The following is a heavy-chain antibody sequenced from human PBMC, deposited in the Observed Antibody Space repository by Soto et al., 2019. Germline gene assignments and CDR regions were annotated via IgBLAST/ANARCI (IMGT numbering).Heavy chain of an antibody. V-gene: IGHV1-3*04. CDR3: ARRGSSSVDY. Sequence: QVQLVQSGAEVRKPGASVKVSCKASGYSFITYAMHWLRQAPGQRLEWMGWINTINGNTEYSQRFQGRITIIRDTSATTTYMDLGSLTSEDTAVYFCARRGSSSVDYWGQGTLVTVSS. CDR2: INTINGNT. D-gene: IGHD6-13*01. J-gene: IGHJ4*02. CDR1: GYSFITYA.